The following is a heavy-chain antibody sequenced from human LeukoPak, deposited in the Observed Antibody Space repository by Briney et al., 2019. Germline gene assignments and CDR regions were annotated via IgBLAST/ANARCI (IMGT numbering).Heavy chain of an antibody. CDR1: GGSISSSSYY. V-gene: IGHV4-39*07. CDR2: IYYSGST. J-gene: IGHJ6*03. CDR3: ARVVGANRSQRLLSYYYYYMDV. D-gene: IGHD1-26*01. Sequence: SETLSLTCTVSGGSISSSSYYWGWIRQPPGKGLEWIGSIYYSGSTYYNPSLKSRVTISVDTSKNQFSLKLSSVTAADTAVYYCARVVGANRSQRLLSYYYYYMDVWGKGTTVTVSS.